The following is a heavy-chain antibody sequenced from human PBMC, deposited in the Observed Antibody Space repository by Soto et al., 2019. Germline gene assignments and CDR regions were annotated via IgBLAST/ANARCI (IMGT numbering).Heavy chain of an antibody. CDR1: AFSFSSYD. CDR2: ISHDGETK. Sequence: QVQLAESGGGVVQPGGSLGLSCVASAFSFSSYDMNWVRQAPGKGLEWVAVISHDGETKFYADSVKGRFTISRDNSKNTLNLQMNTVARDDSGVYFCATSTPGRQDLDAWGQGALLIVSS. D-gene: IGHD7-27*01. V-gene: IGHV3-30*04. J-gene: IGHJ5*02. CDR3: ATSTPGRQDLDA.